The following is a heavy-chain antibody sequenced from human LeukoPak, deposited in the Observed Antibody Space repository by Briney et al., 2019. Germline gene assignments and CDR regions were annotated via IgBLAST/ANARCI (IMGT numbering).Heavy chain of an antibody. CDR2: ISGSGGST. D-gene: IGHD6-19*01. Sequence: GGSLRLSCAASGFTFSSYAMSWVRQAPGKGLEWVSAISGSGGSTYYADSVKGRFTISRDNSKNTLYLQMNSLRAEDTAVYYCAKDSTTVAGPFLNYYFDYWGQGTLVTVSS. CDR1: GFTFSSYA. J-gene: IGHJ4*02. CDR3: AKDSTTVAGPFLNYYFDY. V-gene: IGHV3-23*01.